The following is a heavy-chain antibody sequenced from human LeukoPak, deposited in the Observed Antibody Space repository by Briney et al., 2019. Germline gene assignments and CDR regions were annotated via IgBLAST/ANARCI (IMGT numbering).Heavy chain of an antibody. Sequence: SETLSLTCTVSGGSISSHYWSWIRQPAGKGLEWIGSIYYSGSTYYNPSLKSRVTISVDTSKNQFSLKLSSVTAADTAVYYCARDQLAHYYYYYGMDVWGQGTTVTVSS. J-gene: IGHJ6*02. CDR3: ARDQLAHYYYYYGMDV. V-gene: IGHV4-4*07. CDR1: GGSISSHY. CDR2: IYYSGST. D-gene: IGHD6-13*01.